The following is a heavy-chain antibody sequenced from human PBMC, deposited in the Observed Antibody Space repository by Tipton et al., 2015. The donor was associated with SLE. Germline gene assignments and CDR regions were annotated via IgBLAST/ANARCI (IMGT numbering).Heavy chain of an antibody. Sequence: SLRLSCAASGFTFSSYEMNWVRQAPGKGLEWVSVIYSGGNTDYADSVKGRFTISRDYSKNTLYLQMNSLRAEDTAVYYCAKDNGYSSGIDYWGQGTLVTVSS. D-gene: IGHD6-19*01. CDR3: AKDNGYSSGIDY. V-gene: IGHV3-23*03. J-gene: IGHJ4*02. CDR2: IYSGGNT. CDR1: GFTFSSYE.